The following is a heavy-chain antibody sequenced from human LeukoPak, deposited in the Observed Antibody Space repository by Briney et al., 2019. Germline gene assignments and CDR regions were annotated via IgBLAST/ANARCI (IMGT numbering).Heavy chain of an antibody. Sequence: SEALSLTYTVSGGSVSSGSYYWSWIRQPPGKGLEWIGYIYYSGSTNYNPSLKSRVTISIDTSKNQFSLKLTSVTAADTAVYYCARDGQDYGDYDYYYGMDVWGKGTTVTVSS. D-gene: IGHD4-17*01. CDR1: GGSVSSGSYY. V-gene: IGHV4-61*01. CDR3: ARDGQDYGDYDYYYGMDV. CDR2: IYYSGST. J-gene: IGHJ6*04.